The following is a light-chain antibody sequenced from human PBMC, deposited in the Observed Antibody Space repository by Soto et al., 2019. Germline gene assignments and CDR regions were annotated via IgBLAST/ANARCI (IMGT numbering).Light chain of an antibody. J-gene: IGKJ1*01. CDR1: QRVGRF. CDR3: QQYYSFPWT. CDR2: AAS. V-gene: IGKV1-39*01. Sequence: DIQMTQSPSSLSASVGDRVIITCRASQRVGRFLNWYQQKPGEAPKLLIYAASTLQSGVPSRFSGSGSGTDFTLTISCLQSEDFATYYCQQYYSFPWTFGQGTKVDNK.